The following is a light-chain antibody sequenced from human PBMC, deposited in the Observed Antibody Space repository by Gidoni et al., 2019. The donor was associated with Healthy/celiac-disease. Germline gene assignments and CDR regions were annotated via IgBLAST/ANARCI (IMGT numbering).Light chain of an antibody. Sequence: SVLTQPPSVSGPPGPPVTISCTASSSNIGAGYDVHWYQQLPGTAPKLLIYGNSNRPSGVPDRFSGSKSGTSASLAITGLQAEDEADYYCQSYDSSLSGSVFGGGTKLTVL. CDR3: QSYDSSLSGSV. CDR2: GNS. J-gene: IGLJ2*01. CDR1: SSNIGAGYD. V-gene: IGLV1-40*01.